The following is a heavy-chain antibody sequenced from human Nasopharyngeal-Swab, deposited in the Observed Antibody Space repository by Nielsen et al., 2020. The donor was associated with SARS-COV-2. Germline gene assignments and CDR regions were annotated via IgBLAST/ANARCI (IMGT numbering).Heavy chain of an antibody. V-gene: IGHV1-46*01. D-gene: IGHD6-19*01. Sequence: ASVKVSCKASGYTFISYYMHWVRQAPGQGLEWMGIINPSGGSTSYTQKFQGRVTITADESTSTAYMELSSLRSEDTAVYYCAAELIASGWYSGYYYGMDVWGQGTTVTVSS. CDR1: GYTFISYY. J-gene: IGHJ6*02. CDR2: INPSGGST. CDR3: AAELIASGWYSGYYYGMDV.